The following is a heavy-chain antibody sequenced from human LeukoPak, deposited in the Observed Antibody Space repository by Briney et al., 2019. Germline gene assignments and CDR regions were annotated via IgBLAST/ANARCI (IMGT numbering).Heavy chain of an antibody. Sequence: SSETLSLTCTVSGGSISSSTYYWGWIRQPPGKGLEWIGRIYYSGSTYYNPSLKSRVTISVDTSRNQFSLKLSSVTAADTAVYYCERFSVDRGLGFDYWGQGTLVTVSS. CDR2: IYYSGST. V-gene: IGHV4-39*01. J-gene: IGHJ4*02. D-gene: IGHD4-23*01. CDR1: GGSISSSTYY. CDR3: ERFSVDRGLGFDY.